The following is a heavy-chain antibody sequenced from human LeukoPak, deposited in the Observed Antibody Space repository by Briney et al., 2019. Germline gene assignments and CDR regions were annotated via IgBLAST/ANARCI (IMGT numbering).Heavy chain of an antibody. D-gene: IGHD5-12*01. CDR3: AKDSGYGPIDY. CDR1: GYTFSSYA. V-gene: IGHV3-23*01. J-gene: IGHJ4*02. CDR2: ISGSGGST. Sequence: GGSLRLSCAASGYTFSSYAMSWVRQAPGKGLEWVSAISGSGGSTYYADSVKGRFTISRDSSKNTLYLQMNSLRAEDTAVYYCAKDSGYGPIDYWGQGTLVTVSS.